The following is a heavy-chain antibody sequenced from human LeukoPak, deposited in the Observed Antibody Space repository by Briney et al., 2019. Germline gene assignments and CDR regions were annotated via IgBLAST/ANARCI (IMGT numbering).Heavy chain of an antibody. Sequence: TSETLSLTCTVSGGSISSYYWSWIRQPPGKGLEWIGYIYYSGSTNYNPSLKSRVTISVDTSKNQFSLKLSSVTAADTAVYYCARFVGGSYYVDYWGQGTLVTVSS. CDR3: ARFVGGSYYVDY. V-gene: IGHV4-59*01. CDR1: GGSISSYY. J-gene: IGHJ4*02. D-gene: IGHD1-26*01. CDR2: IYYSGST.